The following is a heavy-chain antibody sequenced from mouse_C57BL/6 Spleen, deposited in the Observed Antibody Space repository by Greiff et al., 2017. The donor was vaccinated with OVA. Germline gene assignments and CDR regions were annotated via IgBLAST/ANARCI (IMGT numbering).Heavy chain of an antibody. Sequence: EVQLQESGPGLVKPSQSLSLTCSVTGYSITSGYYWNWIRQFPGNKLEWMGYISYDGSNNYNPSLKNRISITRDTSKNQFFLKLNSVTTEDTATYYCASRDGYYLDYWGQGTSVTVSS. D-gene: IGHD2-3*01. J-gene: IGHJ4*01. V-gene: IGHV3-6*01. CDR2: ISYDGSN. CDR1: GYSITSGYY. CDR3: ASRDGYYLDY.